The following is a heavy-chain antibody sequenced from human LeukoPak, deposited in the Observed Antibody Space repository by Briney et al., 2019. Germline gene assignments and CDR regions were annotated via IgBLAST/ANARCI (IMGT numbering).Heavy chain of an antibody. Sequence: ASVKASCKASGYTFIGNYMHWVRQAPGQGLEWIGWISGYNGNTNYAQNLQGTVTMTTDTSTSTAYMELRSLRSDDTAVYYCARGLRGWPYYFDYWGQGTLVTVSS. V-gene: IGHV1-18*04. J-gene: IGHJ4*02. D-gene: IGHD6-19*01. CDR3: ARGLRGWPYYFDY. CDR2: ISGYNGNT. CDR1: GYTFIGNY.